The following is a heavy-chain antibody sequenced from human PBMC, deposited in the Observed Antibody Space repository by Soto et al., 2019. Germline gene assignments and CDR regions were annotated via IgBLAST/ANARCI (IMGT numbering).Heavy chain of an antibody. J-gene: IGHJ6*02. Sequence: PSETLSLTLSVYVGSFSGYYWSWIRQPPGKGLEWIGEINHSGSTNYNPSLKSRVTISVGTSKNQFSLKLSSVTAADTAVYYCARDSYGSGSYSPKYYYYYGMDVWGQGTTVTGSS. CDR2: INHSGST. CDR3: ARDSYGSGSYSPKYYYYYGMDV. D-gene: IGHD3-10*01. V-gene: IGHV4-34*01. CDR1: VGSFSGYY.